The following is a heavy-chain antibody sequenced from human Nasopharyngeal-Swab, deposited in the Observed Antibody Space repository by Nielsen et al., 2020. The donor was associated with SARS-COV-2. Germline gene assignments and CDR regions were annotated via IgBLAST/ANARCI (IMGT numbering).Heavy chain of an antibody. D-gene: IGHD3-22*01. CDR1: GFTFSSYS. Sequence: GESLKISCAAPGFTFSSYSMNWVRQAPGKGLEWVSSISSSSSYIYYADSVKGRFTISRDNAKKSLYLQLNSRRAEDTAVYYCASARASDYYDSSGDDYWGQGTLVTVSS. CDR2: ISSSSSYI. CDR3: ASARASDYYDSSGDDY. J-gene: IGHJ4*02. V-gene: IGHV3-21*01.